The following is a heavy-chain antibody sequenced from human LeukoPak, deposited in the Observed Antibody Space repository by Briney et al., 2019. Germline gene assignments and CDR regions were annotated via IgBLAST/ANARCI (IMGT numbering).Heavy chain of an antibody. D-gene: IGHD6-19*01. CDR1: GFTFSSYG. V-gene: IGHV3-30*18. J-gene: IGHJ4*02. CDR2: ISYDGSNK. Sequence: PGRSLTLLCAASGFTFSSYGMHWVRQAPGKGLEWVAVISYDGSNKYYADSVKGRFTISRDNSKNTLYLQMNSLRAEDTAVYYCAKDRRGRGWYFDYWGRGTLVTVSS. CDR3: AKDRRGRGWYFDY.